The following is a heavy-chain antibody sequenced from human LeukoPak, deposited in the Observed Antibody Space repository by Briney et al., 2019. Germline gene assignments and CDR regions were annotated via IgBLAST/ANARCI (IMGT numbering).Heavy chain of an antibody. J-gene: IGHJ3*02. CDR1: GFTFDDYA. CDR2: ISWNSGSI. V-gene: IGHV3-9*01. D-gene: IGHD3-22*01. CDR3: ARVGWRSGYYSIGAFDI. Sequence: GGSLRLSCAASGFTFDDYAMHWVRQAPGKGLEWVSGISWNSGSIGYADSVKGRFTISRDNAKNSLYLQMNSLRAEDTAVYYCARVGWRSGYYSIGAFDIWGQGTMVTVSS.